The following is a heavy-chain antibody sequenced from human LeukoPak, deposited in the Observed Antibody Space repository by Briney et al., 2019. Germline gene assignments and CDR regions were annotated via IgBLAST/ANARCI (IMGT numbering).Heavy chain of an antibody. Sequence: GGSLRLSCAASGFTFSMYGMHWVRQAPGKGLEWVAFIRYDGSDKYYADSVKGRFTISRDNSKNTLYVQMNSLRAEDTAVYYCAKDLQLWSYIFDYWGQGTLVTVSS. CDR2: IRYDGSDK. CDR3: AKDLQLWSYIFDY. V-gene: IGHV3-30*02. CDR1: GFTFSMYG. D-gene: IGHD5-18*01. J-gene: IGHJ4*02.